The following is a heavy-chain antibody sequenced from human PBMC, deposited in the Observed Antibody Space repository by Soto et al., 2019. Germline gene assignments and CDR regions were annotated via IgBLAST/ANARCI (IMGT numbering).Heavy chain of an antibody. Sequence: SETLSLTCTVSGGSISSSSYYWGWIRQPPGKGLEWIGSIYYSGSTYYNPSLKSRVTISVDTSKNQFSLKLSSVTAADTAVYYCASPKIEFYNWFDPWGQGTLVTGSS. V-gene: IGHV4-39*01. D-gene: IGHD3-22*01. CDR3: ASPKIEFYNWFDP. CDR2: IYYSGST. CDR1: GGSISSSSYY. J-gene: IGHJ5*02.